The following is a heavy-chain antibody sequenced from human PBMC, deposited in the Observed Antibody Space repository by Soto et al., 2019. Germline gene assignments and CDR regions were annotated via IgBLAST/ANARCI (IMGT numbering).Heavy chain of an antibody. CDR3: ASTAYGGEAFDI. CDR1: GFTFSSCA. J-gene: IGHJ3*02. D-gene: IGHD3-10*01. Sequence: QVQLVESGGGVVQPGRSLRLSCAASGFTFSSCAMHWVRQAPGKGLEWVAVISYDGSNKYYADSVKGRFTISRDNSKNTLYLQMNSLRAEDTAVYYCASTAYGGEAFDIWGQGTMVTVSS. V-gene: IGHV3-30-3*01. CDR2: ISYDGSNK.